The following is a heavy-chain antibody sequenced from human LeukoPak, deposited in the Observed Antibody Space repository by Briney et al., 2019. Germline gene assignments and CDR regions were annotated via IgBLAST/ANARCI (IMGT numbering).Heavy chain of an antibody. CDR1: GGSISSGDYY. D-gene: IGHD2-2*02. V-gene: IGHV4-30-4*08. J-gene: IGHJ5*02. CDR3: ARALGLVPAAIGATGP. CDR2: IYYSGST. Sequence: PSETLSLTCTVSGGSISSGDYYWSCIRQPPGKGLECIGYIYYSGSTYYNPSLKSRVTISVDTSKNQFSLKLSSVTAADTAVYYCARALGLVPAAIGATGPWGQGTLVTVSS.